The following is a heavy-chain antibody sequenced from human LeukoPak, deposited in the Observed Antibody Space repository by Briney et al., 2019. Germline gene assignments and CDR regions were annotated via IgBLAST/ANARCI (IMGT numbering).Heavy chain of an antibody. CDR3: ARALSWTTESYYYMDV. V-gene: IGHV1-8*01. D-gene: IGHD3/OR15-3a*01. J-gene: IGHJ6*03. CDR1: GYTFTSFD. Sequence: ASVKVSCKASGYTFTSFDIDWVRQATGQGLEWMGWMNPNSGNTGYAQKFQGRVTMTKNTSISTAYMDLSSLRSEDTAVYYCARALSWTTESYYYMDVWGKGTTVTVSS. CDR2: MNPNSGNT.